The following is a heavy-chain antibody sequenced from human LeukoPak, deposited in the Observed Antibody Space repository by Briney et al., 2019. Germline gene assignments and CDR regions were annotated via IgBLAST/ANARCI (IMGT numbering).Heavy chain of an antibody. V-gene: IGHV4-4*07. D-gene: IGHD3-22*01. Sequence: SETLSLTCTLSGGSIRSYYWSWLRQPAGKGLEWIGRIYASGSTKYNPSLKSRVTMSVDTSKNQFSLKLSSVTAADTAVYYCARAISNHDNSGYYYWGQGTLVTVSS. J-gene: IGHJ4*02. CDR1: GGSIRSYY. CDR3: ARAISNHDNSGYYY. CDR2: IYASGST.